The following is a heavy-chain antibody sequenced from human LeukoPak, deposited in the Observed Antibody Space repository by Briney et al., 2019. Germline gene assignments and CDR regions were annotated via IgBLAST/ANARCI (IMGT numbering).Heavy chain of an antibody. V-gene: IGHV3-11*05. CDR1: GFTFRDYY. D-gene: IGHD2-15*01. CDR3: ARVGSGYGLDF. J-gene: IGHJ6*02. CDR2: ISSISSYS. Sequence: PGGSLRLSCAASGFTFRDYYMTWIRQAPGKALEWVSYISSISSYSNYADSVKGRFTISRDNAKNSLYLQMNSLRAEDTAVYYCARVGSGYGLDFWGQGTTVTVSS.